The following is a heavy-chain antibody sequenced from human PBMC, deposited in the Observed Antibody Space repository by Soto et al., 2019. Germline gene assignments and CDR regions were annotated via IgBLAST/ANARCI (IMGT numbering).Heavy chain of an antibody. V-gene: IGHV1-8*01. J-gene: IGHJ5*02. Sequence: QVQLVQSGAEVKKPGASVKVSCKASGYTFTSYDIIWVRQATGQGLEWMGWMNPSTGNTDSAEKFQGRLTMTRNTSISTVYMELSSLSFEDTAVYYCARGRIIVAGGFDPWGQGTLVTVCS. CDR1: GYTFTSYD. CDR3: ARGRIIVAGGFDP. D-gene: IGHD6-19*01. CDR2: MNPSTGNT.